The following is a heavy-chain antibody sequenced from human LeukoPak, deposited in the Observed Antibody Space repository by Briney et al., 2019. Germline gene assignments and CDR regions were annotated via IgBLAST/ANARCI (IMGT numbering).Heavy chain of an antibody. V-gene: IGHV1-2*06. D-gene: IGHD3-10*01. J-gene: IGHJ4*02. CDR1: GYTFTGYY. CDR3: ATGGGNYYGSGSYYNEDY. CDR2: INPNSGGT. Sequence: GASVKVSCKASGYTFTGYYMPWVRQAPGQGLEWMGRINPNSGGTNYAQKFQGRVTMTRDTSISTAYMELSRLRSDDTAVYYCATGGGNYYGSGSYYNEDYWGQGTLVTVSS.